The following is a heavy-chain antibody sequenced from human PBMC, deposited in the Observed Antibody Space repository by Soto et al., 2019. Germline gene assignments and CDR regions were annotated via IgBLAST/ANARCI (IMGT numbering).Heavy chain of an antibody. Sequence: QVTLKESGPVLVKPTETLTLTCTVSGFSLSNARMGVSWIRQPPGKALEWLAHIFSNDEKSYSTSLKSRLTISKDTSKSQVVLTMTNMDPVDTATYYCARNPEVASKQGGPAYYFDYWGQGTLVTVSS. V-gene: IGHV2-26*01. CDR3: ARNPEVASKQGGPAYYFDY. CDR1: GFSLSNARMG. D-gene: IGHD5-12*01. J-gene: IGHJ4*02. CDR2: IFSNDEK.